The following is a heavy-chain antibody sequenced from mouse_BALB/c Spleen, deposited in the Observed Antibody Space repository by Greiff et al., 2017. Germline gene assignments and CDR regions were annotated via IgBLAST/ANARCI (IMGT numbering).Heavy chain of an antibody. CDR2: IWSGGST. CDR1: GFSLTSYG. J-gene: IGHJ4*01. D-gene: IGHD1-1*01. V-gene: IGHV2-2*02. CDR3: ARPFYGSLYAMDY. Sequence: VKLVESGPGLVQPSQSLSITCTVSGFSLTSYGVHWVRQSPGKGLEWLGVIWSGGSTDYNAAFISRLSISKDNSKSQVFFKMNSLQANDTAIYYCARPFYGSLYAMDYWGQGTSVTVSS.